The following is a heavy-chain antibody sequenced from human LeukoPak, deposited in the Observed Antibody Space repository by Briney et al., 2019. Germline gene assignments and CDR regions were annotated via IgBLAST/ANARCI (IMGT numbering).Heavy chain of an antibody. V-gene: IGHV3-23*01. CDR1: GFTFSNYA. J-gene: IGHJ4*02. Sequence: GGSLRLSCAASGFTFSNYAMSWVRQAPGKGLEWVSAISGSGGSTYYADSVKGRFTISRDNSKNTLYLQMNSLRAEDTAVYYCAXELGVVAVAGTADYWGQGTLVTVSS. CDR3: AXELGVVAVAGTADY. CDR2: ISGSGGST. D-gene: IGHD6-19*01.